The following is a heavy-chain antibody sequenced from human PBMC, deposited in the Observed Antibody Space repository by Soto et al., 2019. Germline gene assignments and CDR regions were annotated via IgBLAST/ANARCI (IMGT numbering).Heavy chain of an antibody. J-gene: IGHJ4*02. CDR3: ARWFDLLGYFDY. CDR1: GDSISSGGYY. Sequence: QVQLQESGPGLVKPSQTLSLTCSVSGDSISSGGYYYSWIRQYPGKGLEWIGYIYYSGRNSYNPSLERRVIISVDTSKNQISLRLRSVTAADTAVYYCARWFDLLGYFDYWGQGSLVTVSS. D-gene: IGHD3-10*01. V-gene: IGHV4-31*03. CDR2: IYYSGRN.